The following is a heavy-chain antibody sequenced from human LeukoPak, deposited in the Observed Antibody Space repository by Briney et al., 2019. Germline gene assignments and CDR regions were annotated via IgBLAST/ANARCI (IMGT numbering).Heavy chain of an antibody. D-gene: IGHD6-13*01. CDR1: GGSISSGGYY. CDR2: IYYSGST. CDR3: ARDKIAAAGTDYYYGMDV. V-gene: IGHV4-31*03. J-gene: IGHJ6*02. Sequence: SETLSLTCTVSGGSISSGGYYWSWIRQHPGKGLEWIGYIYYSGSTYYNPSLKSRVTISVDTSKNQFSLKLSSVTAADTAVYYCARDKIAAAGTDYYYGMDVWGQGTTVTVSS.